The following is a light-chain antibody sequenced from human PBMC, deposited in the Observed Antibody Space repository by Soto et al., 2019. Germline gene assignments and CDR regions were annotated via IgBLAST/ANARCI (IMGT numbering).Light chain of an antibody. Sequence: QSALTQPASVSGSPGQSITISCTVTSSDVGSYNYVSWYQQHPGKAPKLMIYEVSDRPSGISSRFSGSKSGNTASLTISGLPTEDEADYYCSSYTSSSTLFGNGTKVTVL. CDR1: SSDVGSYNY. CDR2: EVS. CDR3: SSYTSSSTL. J-gene: IGLJ1*01. V-gene: IGLV2-14*01.